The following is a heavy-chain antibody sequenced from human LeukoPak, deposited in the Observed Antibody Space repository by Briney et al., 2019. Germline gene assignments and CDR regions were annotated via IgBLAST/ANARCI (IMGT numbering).Heavy chain of an antibody. D-gene: IGHD4-17*01. CDR2: IIPIFGTA. Sequence: ASVKVSCKASGGTFSSYAISWVRQAPGQGLEWMGGIIPIFGTANYAQKFQGRVTITADKSTSTAYMELSSLRSEDTAVYYCARSAYDYGPPWYLDYWGQGTLVTVSS. CDR1: GGTFSSYA. V-gene: IGHV1-69*06. J-gene: IGHJ4*02. CDR3: ARSAYDYGPPWYLDY.